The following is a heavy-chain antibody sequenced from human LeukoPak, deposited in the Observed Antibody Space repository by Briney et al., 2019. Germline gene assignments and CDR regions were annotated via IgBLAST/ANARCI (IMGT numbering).Heavy chain of an antibody. Sequence: SETLSLTCTVSGSSISSSSYYWGWIRQPPGKGLEWIGSIYYSGSTYYNPSLKSRVTISVDTSKNQFSLKLSSVTAADTAVYYCARQSQLWFGELAYFDYWGQGTLVTVSS. CDR3: ARQSQLWFGELAYFDY. CDR2: IYYSGST. J-gene: IGHJ4*02. D-gene: IGHD3-10*01. V-gene: IGHV4-39*01. CDR1: GSSISSSSYY.